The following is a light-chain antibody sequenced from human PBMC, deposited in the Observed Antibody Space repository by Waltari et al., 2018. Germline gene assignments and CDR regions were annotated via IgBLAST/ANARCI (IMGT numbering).Light chain of an antibody. Sequence: SYELTQPPSVSVSPGQTASIPCPGDKLGDQNACWYQQKPGQSPVLVLYQDTKRPSGIPERFSGSNSGNTATLTISGTQAMDEAEYYCQAWDSSTYHVVFGGGTKLTVL. J-gene: IGLJ2*01. CDR2: QDT. CDR3: QAWDSSTYHVV. CDR1: KLGDQN. V-gene: IGLV3-1*01.